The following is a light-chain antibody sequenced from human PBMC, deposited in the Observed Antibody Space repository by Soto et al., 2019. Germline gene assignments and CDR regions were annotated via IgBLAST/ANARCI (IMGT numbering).Light chain of an antibody. CDR1: QSIRSPF. J-gene: IGKJ1*01. Sequence: EIVLTQSPATLSLSPGERATLSCRASQSIRSPFLAWYQQKPGQAPSLFIHGASSRATGIPDRFSGSGSGTDFTLTLSRLEPEDFAVYYCGSDEWTFGQGTKGE. V-gene: IGKV3-20*01. CDR3: GSDEWT. CDR2: GAS.